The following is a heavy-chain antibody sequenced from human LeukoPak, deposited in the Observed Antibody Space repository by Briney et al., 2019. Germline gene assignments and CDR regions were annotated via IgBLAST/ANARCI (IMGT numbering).Heavy chain of an antibody. CDR3: ARLLDNDSSGDPDTFDM. V-gene: IGHV4-59*11. Sequence: PSETLSLTCTVPAGSMRSHYWSWIRQPPGKGLEWMGFIYYSGTTRYKPSLQSRVTISADTSKNQFSLKLPSVTAADRAVYFCARLLDNDSSGDPDTFDMWGEGTMVTVCS. CDR2: IYYSGTT. D-gene: IGHD3-22*01. CDR1: AGSMRSHY. J-gene: IGHJ3*02.